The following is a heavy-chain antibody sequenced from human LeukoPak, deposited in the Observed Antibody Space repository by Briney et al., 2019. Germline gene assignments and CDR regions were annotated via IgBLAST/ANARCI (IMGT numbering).Heavy chain of an antibody. Sequence: SETLSLTCAVYGGSFSGYYWSWIRQPPGKGLEWIGEINHSGSTNYNPSLKSRVTISVDTSKNQFSLKLSSVTAADTAVYYCARRELYHGSGPSLSRYFDYWGQGTLVTVSS. J-gene: IGHJ4*02. D-gene: IGHD3-10*01. CDR3: ARRELYHGSGPSLSRYFDY. CDR1: GGSFSGYY. V-gene: IGHV4-34*01. CDR2: INHSGST.